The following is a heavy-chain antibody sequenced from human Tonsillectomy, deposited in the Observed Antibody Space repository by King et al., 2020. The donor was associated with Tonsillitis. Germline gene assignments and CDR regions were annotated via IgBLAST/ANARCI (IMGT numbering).Heavy chain of an antibody. V-gene: IGHV3-23*04. D-gene: IGHD2-2*03. J-gene: IGHJ5*02. CDR2: ISDSGGAT. Sequence: VQLVESGGGLVQPGGSLRLSCAASGFTFSNYGMSWVRQAPGKGLEWVSGISDSGGATYYASSVKGRFTISRDNSKNTLYLQMISLRAEDTAVYYCARKGLDIVVLPTDRGWFDPWGQGTLVTVSS. CDR3: ARKGLDIVVLPTDRGWFDP. CDR1: GFTFSNYG.